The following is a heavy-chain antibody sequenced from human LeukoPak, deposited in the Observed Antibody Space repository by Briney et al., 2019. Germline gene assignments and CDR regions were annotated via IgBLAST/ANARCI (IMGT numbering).Heavy chain of an antibody. V-gene: IGHV3-30*04. CDR1: GFTFSSYA. CDR3: ARDEVGGSYAY. D-gene: IGHD1-26*01. Sequence: GGSLRLSCAASGFTFSSYAMHWVRQAPGTGLEWVAVISYDGSDKFYADSVKGRFTISRDNSKNTLFLQMNSLRDEDTAVYYCARDEVGGSYAYWGQGTLVTVSS. J-gene: IGHJ4*02. CDR2: ISYDGSDK.